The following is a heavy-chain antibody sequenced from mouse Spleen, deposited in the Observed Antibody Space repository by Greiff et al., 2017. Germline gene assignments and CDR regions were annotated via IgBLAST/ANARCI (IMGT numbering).Heavy chain of an antibody. Sequence: VQLQQSGAELARPGASVKLSCKASGYTFTSYGISWVKQRTGQGLEWIGEIYPRSGNTYYNEKFKGKATLTADKSSSTAYMELRSLTSEDSAVYFCARSHEGFAYWGQGTLVTVSA. CDR1: GYTFTSYG. V-gene: IGHV1-81*01. CDR3: ARSHEGFAY. CDR2: IYPRSGNT. J-gene: IGHJ3*01.